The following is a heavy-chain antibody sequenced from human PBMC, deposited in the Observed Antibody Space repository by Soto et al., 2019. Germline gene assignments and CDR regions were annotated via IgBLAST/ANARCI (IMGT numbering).Heavy chain of an antibody. Sequence: QVQLQESGPGLVKPSQTLSLTCTVSGGSISSGGYYWSWIRQHPGKGLEWIGYIYYSGITYYNPSLKSRVTISVDTSKNQFSLKLSSVTAADTAVYYCARDQCSSTSCYPGNWFDPWGQGTLVTVSS. CDR2: IYYSGIT. CDR1: GGSISSGGYY. J-gene: IGHJ5*02. V-gene: IGHV4-31*03. CDR3: ARDQCSSTSCYPGNWFDP. D-gene: IGHD2-2*01.